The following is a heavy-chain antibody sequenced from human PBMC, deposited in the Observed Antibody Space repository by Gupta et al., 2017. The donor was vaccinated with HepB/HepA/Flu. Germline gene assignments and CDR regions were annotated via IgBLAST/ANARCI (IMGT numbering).Heavy chain of an antibody. D-gene: IGHD6-6*01. CDR2: ISWNSDDI. CDR3: ARDTQKGARSSSPLYYGMDV. J-gene: IGHJ6*02. CDR1: GFKFADTA. V-gene: IGHV3-9*01. Sequence: EGKLAESGGGLLASGRYLGLSRAAAGFKFADTAIHWYGTGPGRGLEWVSGISWNSDDIGYEDLVKGRFTISRDNAKNSVYLEMNSLRPEDTALYFCARDTQKGARSSSPLYYGMDVWGRGTTVTVSS.